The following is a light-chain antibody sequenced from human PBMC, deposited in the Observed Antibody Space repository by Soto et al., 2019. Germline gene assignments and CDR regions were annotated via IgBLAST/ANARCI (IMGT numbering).Light chain of an antibody. CDR2: AAS. V-gene: IGKV1-27*01. CDR1: QGIIDY. J-gene: IGKJ1*01. Sequence: DIQMTQSPSSLAASVGDRVTITCRASQGIIDYLAWYQQKPGKAPKILIYAASTLQSGVPSRFSGSGAGTDFSLTIASLLPEDVATYDCQQYNSAPRTFGQGTEVEIK. CDR3: QQYNSAPRT.